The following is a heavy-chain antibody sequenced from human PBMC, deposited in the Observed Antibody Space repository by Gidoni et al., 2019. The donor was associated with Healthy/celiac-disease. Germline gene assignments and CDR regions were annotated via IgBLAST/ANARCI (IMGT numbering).Heavy chain of an antibody. CDR3: AKALHLMVPSPLYFDY. Sequence: FTISRDNSKNTLYLQMNSLRAEDTAVYYCAKALHLMVPSPLYFDYWGQGTLVTVSS. D-gene: IGHD3-10*01. V-gene: IGHV3-23*01. J-gene: IGHJ4*02.